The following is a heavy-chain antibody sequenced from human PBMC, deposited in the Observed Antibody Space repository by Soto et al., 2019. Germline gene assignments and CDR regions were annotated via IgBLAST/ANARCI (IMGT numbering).Heavy chain of an antibody. CDR3: ARRGVTLQGHGGFDY. Sequence: SETLSLTCTVSGGSISSSSYYWGWIRQPPGKGLEWIGRIYYSGSTYYNPSLKSRVTISVDTSKNHFSLKLSSVTAADTAVYYCARRGVTLQGHGGFDYWGQGTLVTVSS. CDR2: IYYSGST. CDR1: GGSISSSSYY. D-gene: IGHD4-4*01. V-gene: IGHV4-39*01. J-gene: IGHJ4*02.